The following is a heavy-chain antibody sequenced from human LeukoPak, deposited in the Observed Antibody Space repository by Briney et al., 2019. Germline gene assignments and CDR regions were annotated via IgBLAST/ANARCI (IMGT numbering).Heavy chain of an antibody. V-gene: IGHV4-59*01. CDR1: GGSISSYY. Sequence: SETLSLTCTGSGGSISSYYWSWIRQPPRKGLEWIGYIYYSGSTNYNPSLKSRVTISVDTSKNQFSLKLSSVTAADTAVYYCARVRRGYSYGYSSGYYELHYFDYWGQGTLVTVSS. D-gene: IGHD5-18*01. CDR3: ARVRRGYSYGYSSGYYELHYFDY. CDR2: IYYSGST. J-gene: IGHJ4*02.